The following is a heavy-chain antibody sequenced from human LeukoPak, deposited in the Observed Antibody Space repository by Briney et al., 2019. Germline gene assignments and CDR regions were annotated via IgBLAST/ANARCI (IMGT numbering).Heavy chain of an antibody. CDR3: AREWNYGVDY. V-gene: IGHV3-7*01. D-gene: IGHD1-7*01. J-gene: IGHJ4*02. CDR1: RFTFSDYS. Sequence: GGSLRLSCVMSRFTFSDYSMIWVRQAPGEGLEWVANIKQDGNEKHYVGSVKGRFTITRDNAKNSLYLQMNNLRSEDTAVYYCAREWNYGVDYWGQGTLVTVSS. CDR2: IKQDGNEK.